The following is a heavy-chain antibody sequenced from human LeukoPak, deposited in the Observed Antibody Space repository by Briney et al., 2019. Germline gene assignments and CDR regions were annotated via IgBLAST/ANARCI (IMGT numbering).Heavy chain of an antibody. D-gene: IGHD6-19*01. CDR1: GFTFSSYA. CDR2: ISGSGGST. Sequence: PGGSLRLSCAASGFTFSSYAMSWVRQAPGKGLEWVSAISGSGGSTYYADSVKGRFTISRDNSKNTLYLQMNSLRAEDTAVYYCAKLYSSGWYGPYYFDYWGQGTLVTVSS. J-gene: IGHJ4*02. V-gene: IGHV3-23*01. CDR3: AKLYSSGWYGPYYFDY.